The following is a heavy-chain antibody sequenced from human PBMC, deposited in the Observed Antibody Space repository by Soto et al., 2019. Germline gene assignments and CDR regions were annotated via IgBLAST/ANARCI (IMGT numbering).Heavy chain of an antibody. CDR1: GFTFSIYW. V-gene: IGHV3-7*03. J-gene: IGHJ4*02. D-gene: IGHD3-22*01. CDR2: IKQDGSEK. Sequence: PGGSLRLSCAASGFTFSIYWMSWVRHAPGKGLEWVANIKQDGSEKYYVDSVKGRFTISRDNAKNSLYLQMNSLRAEDTAVYYCARDRGYYYDSSGYRTLDYWGQGTLVTAPQ. CDR3: ARDRGYYYDSSGYRTLDY.